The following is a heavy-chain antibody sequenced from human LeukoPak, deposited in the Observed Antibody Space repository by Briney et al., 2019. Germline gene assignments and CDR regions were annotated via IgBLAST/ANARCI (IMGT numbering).Heavy chain of an antibody. V-gene: IGHV3-33*01. CDR1: GFTFSTYG. Sequence: GGSLRLSCVASGFTFSTYGMHWVRQAPGKGLEWVAVIWRDGTNEYYLNSVRGRFIISRDNSRNTVYLQMNSLRAEDTAVYYCVRDLDQNDFWSGYWPEAFDSWGQGTMVFVSS. D-gene: IGHD3-3*01. J-gene: IGHJ3*02. CDR3: VRDLDQNDFWSGYWPEAFDS. CDR2: IWRDGTNE.